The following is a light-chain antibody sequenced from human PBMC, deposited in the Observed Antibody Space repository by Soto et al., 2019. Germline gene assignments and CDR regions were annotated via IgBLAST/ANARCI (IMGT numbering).Light chain of an antibody. CDR1: SSDVGSYSL. J-gene: IGLJ1*01. Sequence: QSVLTQRASVSGSPGQSITISCTGTSSDVGSYSLVSWYQQHPGKAPKLMIYEGSKRPSGVSNRFSGSKSGNTASLTISGLQAEDEADYYCCSYAGSSTYVFGTGTKVTVL. CDR2: EGS. CDR3: CSYAGSSTYV. V-gene: IGLV2-23*01.